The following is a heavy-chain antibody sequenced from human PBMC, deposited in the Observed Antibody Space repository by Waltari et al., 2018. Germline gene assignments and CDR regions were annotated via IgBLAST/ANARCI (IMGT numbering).Heavy chain of an antibody. Sequence: QVQLQQWGAGLLKPSETLSLTCAVYGGSFSGYYWSWIRQPPGKGLEWIGEINHRRSTNANPPLKSRVTISVDTSKNQFSLKLSSVTAADTAVYYCARGSSPSEWASYYYYYYGMDVWGQGTTVTVSS. CDR2: INHRRST. CDR1: GGSFSGYY. CDR3: ARGSSPSEWASYYYYYYGMDV. J-gene: IGHJ6*02. D-gene: IGHD3-3*01. V-gene: IGHV4-34*01.